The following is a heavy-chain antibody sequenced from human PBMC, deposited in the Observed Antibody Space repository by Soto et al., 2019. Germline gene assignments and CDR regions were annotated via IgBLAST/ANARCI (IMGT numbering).Heavy chain of an antibody. Sequence: GASVKVSCKASGGTFSSYAISWVRQAPGQGLEWMGGIIPIFGTANYAQKFQGRVTITADESTSTAYMELSSLRSEDTAVYYCARDQRDIVVVVAATGSWFDPWGQGTLVTVSS. CDR3: ARDQRDIVVVVAATGSWFDP. J-gene: IGHJ5*02. D-gene: IGHD2-15*01. CDR2: IIPIFGTA. V-gene: IGHV1-69*13. CDR1: GGTFSSYA.